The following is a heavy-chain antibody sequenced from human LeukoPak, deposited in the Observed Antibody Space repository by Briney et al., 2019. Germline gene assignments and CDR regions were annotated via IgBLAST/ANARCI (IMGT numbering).Heavy chain of an antibody. D-gene: IGHD2-2*01. CDR1: GYTFTSYY. V-gene: IGHV1-46*01. Sequence: ASVKASCKASGYTFTSYYMHWVRQALGQGLEWMGIINPSGGSTSYAQKFQGRVTMTRDTSTSTVYMELSSLRSDDTAVYYCAREIISISSPFDYWGQGTLVTVSS. CDR3: AREIISISSPFDY. J-gene: IGHJ4*02. CDR2: INPSGGST.